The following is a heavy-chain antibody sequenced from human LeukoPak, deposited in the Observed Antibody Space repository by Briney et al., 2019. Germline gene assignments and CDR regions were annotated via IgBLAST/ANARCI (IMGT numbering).Heavy chain of an antibody. J-gene: IGHJ4*02. Sequence: ASVKVSCKASGYTFTSYAMHWVRQAPGRRLEWMGWINAGNGNTKYSQKFQGRVTITRDTSASTAYMELSSLRSEDTAVYYCAREGWAYGELANDYWGQGTLVTVSS. D-gene: IGHD3-10*01. CDR1: GYTFTSYA. CDR2: INAGNGNT. V-gene: IGHV1-3*01. CDR3: AREGWAYGELANDY.